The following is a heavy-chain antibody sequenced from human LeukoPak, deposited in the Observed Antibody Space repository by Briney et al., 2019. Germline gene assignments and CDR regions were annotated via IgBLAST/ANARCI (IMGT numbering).Heavy chain of an antibody. CDR3: ARGRGRQVGTRWHPDTHHDY. J-gene: IGHJ4*02. CDR1: GFSISSGYF. Sequence: SETLSLTCAVSGFSISSGYFWGWIRRHPGKGLEWIGTIHYPESTYYNPSLNSRLTISIDTSKNHLSLKLSSVTAADTALYYCARGRGRQVGTRWHPDTHHDYWGQGILVTVSS. V-gene: IGHV4-38-2*01. CDR2: IHYPEST. D-gene: IGHD6-13*01.